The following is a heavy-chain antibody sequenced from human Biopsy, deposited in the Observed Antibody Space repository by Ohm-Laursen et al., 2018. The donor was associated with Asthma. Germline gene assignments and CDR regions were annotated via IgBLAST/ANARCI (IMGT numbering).Heavy chain of an antibody. CDR3: ARKAGSCISRTCYSLDL. CDR1: GGTFNTYV. V-gene: IGHV1-69*13. Sequence: ASVKVSCKSLGGTFNTYVIGWVRQAPGQGLEWMGGINSVFGTTTYPQKFQDRVTIAADDSTSTVYMELSSLRSEDTAVYYCARKAGSCISRTCYSLDLWGQGTLVTVSS. D-gene: IGHD2-2*01. J-gene: IGHJ5*02. CDR2: INSVFGTT.